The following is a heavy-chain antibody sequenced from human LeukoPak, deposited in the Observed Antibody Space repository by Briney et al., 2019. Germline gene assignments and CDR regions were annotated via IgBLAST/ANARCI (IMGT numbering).Heavy chain of an antibody. CDR2: IYTSGST. CDR1: GGSLSSGNYY. CDR3: ARDDYGSGSPNWFDP. J-gene: IGHJ5*02. V-gene: IGHV4-61*02. D-gene: IGHD3-10*01. Sequence: SQTLSLTCTVSGGSLSSGNYYWYWIRQPAGKGLEWIGRIYTSGSTNYNPSLKRRVTMSVDTSKNQFSLKLSSVTAADTAVYYCARDDYGSGSPNWFDPWGQGTLVTVSS.